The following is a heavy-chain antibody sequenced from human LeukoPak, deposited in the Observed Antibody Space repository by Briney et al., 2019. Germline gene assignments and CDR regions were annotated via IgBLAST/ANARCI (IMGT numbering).Heavy chain of an antibody. D-gene: IGHD1-26*01. Sequence: SETLSLTCTVSGGSISSYYWSWIRQPAGKGLEWIGYIYYSGSTNYNPSLKSRVTISVDTSKNQFSLKLSSVTAADTAVYYCARLPELLGDDAFDIWGQGTMVTVSS. CDR2: IYYSGST. V-gene: IGHV4-59*08. CDR3: ARLPELLGDDAFDI. CDR1: GGSISSYY. J-gene: IGHJ3*02.